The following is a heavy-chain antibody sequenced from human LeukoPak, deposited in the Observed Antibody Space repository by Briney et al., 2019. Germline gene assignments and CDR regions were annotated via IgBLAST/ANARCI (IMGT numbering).Heavy chain of an antibody. J-gene: IGHJ6*03. CDR2: ISSSSSYI. CDR3: ARSSAYSSGWFSYYYYYMDV. D-gene: IGHD6-19*01. V-gene: IGHV3-21*01. CDR1: GFTFSNYN. Sequence: PGGSLRLSCAASGFTFSNYNINWVRQAPGKGLEGVSSISSSSSYIYYADSVKGRFTISRDNPNNSLYLQMNSLRGEDTAVYYSARSSAYSSGWFSYYYYYMDVWGKGTTVTISS.